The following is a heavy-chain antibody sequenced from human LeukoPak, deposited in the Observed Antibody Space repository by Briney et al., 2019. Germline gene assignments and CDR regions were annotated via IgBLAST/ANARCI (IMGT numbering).Heavy chain of an antibody. D-gene: IGHD3-3*01. Sequence: PSETLSLTCTVSGGSISSHYWSWIRQPPGKGLEWIGYIYYSGSTNYNPSLKSRVTISVDTSKTQFSLKLSSVTAADTAVYYCARAGAYDFWSGYYFWFDPWGQGTLVTVSS. CDR2: IYYSGST. CDR1: GGSISSHY. J-gene: IGHJ5*02. CDR3: ARAGAYDFWSGYYFWFDP. V-gene: IGHV4-59*11.